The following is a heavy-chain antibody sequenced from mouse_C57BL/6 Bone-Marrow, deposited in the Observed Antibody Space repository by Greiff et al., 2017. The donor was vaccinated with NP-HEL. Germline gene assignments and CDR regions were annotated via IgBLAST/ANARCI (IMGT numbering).Heavy chain of an antibody. CDR1: GYTFTSYG. CDR2: IYPRSGNT. Sequence: VQLQESGAELARPGASVKLSCKASGYTFTSYGISWVKQRTGQGLEWIGEIYPRSGNTYYNEKLKGKATLTADKSSSTAYMELRSLTSEDSAVYFCARRRGKAASWFAYWGQGTLVTVSA. D-gene: IGHD2-1*01. J-gene: IGHJ3*01. CDR3: ARRRGKAASWFAY. V-gene: IGHV1-81*01.